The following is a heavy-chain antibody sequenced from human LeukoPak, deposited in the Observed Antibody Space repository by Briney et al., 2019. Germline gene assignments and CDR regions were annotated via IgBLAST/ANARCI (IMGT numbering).Heavy chain of an antibody. D-gene: IGHD3-3*01. Sequence: SETLCLTCAVSVGSISSYYWSWIRQPAGKGLEWIGRIYTSGSTNYNPSLKSRVTMSVDTSKYQFSLKLSPVAAADTAVYYCAREGYYDFWSGTYYYYYMDVWGKGTTVTVSS. V-gene: IGHV4-4*07. J-gene: IGHJ6*03. CDR2: IYTSGST. CDR3: AREGYYDFWSGTYYYYYMDV. CDR1: VGSISSYY.